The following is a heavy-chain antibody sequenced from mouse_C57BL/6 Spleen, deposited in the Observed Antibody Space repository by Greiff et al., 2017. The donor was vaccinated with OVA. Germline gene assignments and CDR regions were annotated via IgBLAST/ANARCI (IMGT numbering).Heavy chain of an antibody. D-gene: IGHD2-10*01. Sequence: EVQLQQSGTVLARPGASVKMSCKTSGYTFTSYWMHWVKQRPGPGLEWIGAIYPGNSDTSYNQKFKGKAKMTAVTSASTAYMELSSLTNDDSAVYYCTILLGDYFDYWGQGTTLTVSS. CDR3: TILLGDYFDY. CDR2: IYPGNSDT. V-gene: IGHV1-5*01. J-gene: IGHJ2*01. CDR1: GYTFTSYW.